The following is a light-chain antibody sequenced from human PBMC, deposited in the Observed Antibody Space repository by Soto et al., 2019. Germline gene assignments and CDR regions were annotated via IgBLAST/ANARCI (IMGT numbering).Light chain of an antibody. V-gene: IGKV1-5*01. CDR3: QQYNSYRALT. J-gene: IGKJ4*01. CDR1: QSISSW. Sequence: DIQMTQSPSTLSASVGDRVTITCRASQSISSWLAWYQQKPGKAPKLLIYDASSLESGVPSRFGGSGSGTEVSLTISSLQPDDFATYYCQQYNSYRALTFGGGTKVEIK. CDR2: DAS.